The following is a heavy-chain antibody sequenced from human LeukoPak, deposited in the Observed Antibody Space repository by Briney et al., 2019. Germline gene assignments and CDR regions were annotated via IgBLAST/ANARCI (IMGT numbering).Heavy chain of an antibody. CDR3: ARGVIVPAAIWSLSYYYMDV. V-gene: IGHV1-69*05. D-gene: IGHD2-2*01. J-gene: IGHJ6*03. CDR2: IIPIFGTA. CDR1: GDTFSSYA. Sequence: SVKVSCKASGDTFSSYAISWVRQAPGQGLEWMGGIIPIFGTANYAQKFQGRVTITTDESTSTAYMELSSLRSEDTAVYYCARGVIVPAAIWSLSYYYMDVWGKGTTVTVSS.